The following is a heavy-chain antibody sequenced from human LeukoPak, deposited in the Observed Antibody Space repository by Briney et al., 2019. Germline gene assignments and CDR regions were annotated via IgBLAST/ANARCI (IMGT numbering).Heavy chain of an antibody. CDR2: IYYSGST. J-gene: IGHJ6*02. CDR1: GGPISSYY. Sequence: PSETLSLTCTVSGGPISSYYWSWVRQPPGKGLEWIGYIYYSGSTNYNPSLKSRVTISVDTSKNQFSLKLSSVTAADTAVYYCARDTELPAGYYYGMDVWGQGTTVTVSS. D-gene: IGHD1-26*01. CDR3: ARDTELPAGYYYGMDV. V-gene: IGHV4-59*01.